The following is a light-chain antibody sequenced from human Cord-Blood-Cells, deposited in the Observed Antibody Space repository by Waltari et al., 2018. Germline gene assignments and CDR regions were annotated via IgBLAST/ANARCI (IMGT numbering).Light chain of an antibody. Sequence: EIVMTQSPATLSVSPGERATLSCRASQSVSSNLAWYQQKPGQAPRLLIYGASPRATVIPARFSCSVSGTEFTLTISSLQSEDFAVYYCQQYNNWPPTFGQGTKVEIK. CDR2: GAS. V-gene: IGKV3-15*01. J-gene: IGKJ1*01. CDR1: QSVSSN. CDR3: QQYNNWPPT.